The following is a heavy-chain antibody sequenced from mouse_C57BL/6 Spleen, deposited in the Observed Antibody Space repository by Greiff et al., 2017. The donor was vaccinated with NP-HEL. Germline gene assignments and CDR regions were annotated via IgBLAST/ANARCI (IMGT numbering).Heavy chain of an antibody. Sequence: EVKVEESGPGLVKPSQSLSLTCSVTGYSITSGYYWNWIRQFPGNKLEWMGYISYDGSNNYNPSLKNRISITRDTSKNQFFLKLNSVTTEDTATYYCARERDYESYAMDYWGQGTSVTVSS. CDR2: ISYDGSN. V-gene: IGHV3-6*01. CDR1: GYSITSGYY. D-gene: IGHD2-4*01. CDR3: ARERDYESYAMDY. J-gene: IGHJ4*01.